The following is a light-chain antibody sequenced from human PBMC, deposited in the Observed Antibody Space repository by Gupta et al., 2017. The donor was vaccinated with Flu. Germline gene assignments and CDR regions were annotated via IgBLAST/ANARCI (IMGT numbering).Light chain of an antibody. Sequence: GSLSVVPGETVPPPCPAGEDVGRNFLVWYQQKPGQPPRVLLYGTSNRAPGIPDRFSGGGSGTDFTLTINRLEPEDSALYYCHQYKTSPYTFGQGTKLEIK. CDR3: HQYKTSPYT. V-gene: IGKV3-20*01. CDR1: EDVGRNF. J-gene: IGKJ2*01. CDR2: GTS.